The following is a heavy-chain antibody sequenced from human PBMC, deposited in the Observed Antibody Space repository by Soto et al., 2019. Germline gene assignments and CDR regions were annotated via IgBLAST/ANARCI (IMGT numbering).Heavy chain of an antibody. J-gene: IGHJ4*02. V-gene: IGHV5-51*01. D-gene: IGHD5-18*01. CDR3: ARLLGYSYRYPEVFDY. CDR1: WYNFNTYW. CDR2: IYPGDFDT. Sequence: PGESLKICCTGSWYNFNTYWIGWVRQGPGKGLEWMGIIYPGDFDTRYSQSFQGHVTMSVDKYINTAYVQWSSLETSDTAMYYCARLLGYSYRYPEVFDYWGQGTPVTVSS.